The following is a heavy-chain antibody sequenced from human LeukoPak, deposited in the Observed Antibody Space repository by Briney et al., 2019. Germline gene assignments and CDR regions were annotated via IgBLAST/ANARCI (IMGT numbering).Heavy chain of an antibody. Sequence: GASVKVSCKASGYTFTSYGISWVRQAPGQGLEWMGWISAYNGNTNYAQKLQGRVTMTTDTSTSTAYMELRSLRSDDTAVYYCARENIEPTRHNYYYYMDVWGKGTTVTVSS. V-gene: IGHV1-18*01. J-gene: IGHJ6*03. CDR3: ARENIEPTRHNYYYYMDV. D-gene: IGHD1/OR15-1a*01. CDR1: GYTFTSYG. CDR2: ISAYNGNT.